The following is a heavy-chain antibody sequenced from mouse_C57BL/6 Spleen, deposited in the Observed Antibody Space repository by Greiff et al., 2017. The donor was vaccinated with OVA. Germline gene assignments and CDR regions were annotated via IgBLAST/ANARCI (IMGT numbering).Heavy chain of an antibody. CDR1: GYAFSSYW. J-gene: IGHJ2*01. D-gene: IGHD1-1*02. CDR3: ASDGEWCNYLDY. V-gene: IGHV1-80*01. CDR2: IYPGDGDT. Sequence: QVQLQQSGAELVKPGASVKISCKASGYAFSSYWMNWVKQRPGKGLEWIGQIYPGDGDTNYNGKFKGKATLTADKSSSTAYMQLSSLTSEDSAVYFCASDGEWCNYLDYWGQGTTLTVSS.